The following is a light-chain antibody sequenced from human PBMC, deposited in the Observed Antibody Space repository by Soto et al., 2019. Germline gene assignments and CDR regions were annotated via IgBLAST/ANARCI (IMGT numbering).Light chain of an antibody. J-gene: IGLJ1*01. V-gene: IGLV2-8*01. CDR2: EVS. CDR1: SSDVGGYNF. Sequence: QSALTQPPSASGSPGQSVTISCTGTSSDVGGYNFVSWYQQHPGKAPKVMIYEVSKRPSGVPDRFSGSKSGNTASLIVSGLQAEDEADYYCSSYAGSNYFVFGTGTKLTVL. CDR3: SSYAGSNYFV.